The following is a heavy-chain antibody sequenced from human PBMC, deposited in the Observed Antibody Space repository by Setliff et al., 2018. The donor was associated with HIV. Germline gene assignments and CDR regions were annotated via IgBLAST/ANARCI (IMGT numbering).Heavy chain of an antibody. Sequence: SETLSLTCTVSGGSISSYYWNWIRQPPRKGLEWIGEITHSGSTNNSPSLKSRVTIPVDTSKNHFSLNLTSVTAADTAVYFCARRGWNAYTAFYYWGQGTLVTVSS. CDR3: ARRGWNAYTAFYY. J-gene: IGHJ4*02. CDR1: GGSISSYY. CDR2: ITHSGST. V-gene: IGHV4-34*01. D-gene: IGHD1-1*01.